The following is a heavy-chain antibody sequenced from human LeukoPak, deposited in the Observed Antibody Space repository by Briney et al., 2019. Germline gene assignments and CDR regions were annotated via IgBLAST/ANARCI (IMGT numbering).Heavy chain of an antibody. CDR2: INHSGST. V-gene: IGHV4-34*01. CDR3: ARVLDPTWGSSWFDS. J-gene: IGHJ5*01. D-gene: IGHD7-27*01. Sequence: SETLSLTCAVDGGSFSGYSWSWIRQPPGKGLEWIGEINHSGSTNYNPSLKSRVTISLDTSRNRFYLKVTSVTVADTAVYHCARVLDPTWGSSWFDSWGQGTLVTVSS. CDR1: GGSFSGYS.